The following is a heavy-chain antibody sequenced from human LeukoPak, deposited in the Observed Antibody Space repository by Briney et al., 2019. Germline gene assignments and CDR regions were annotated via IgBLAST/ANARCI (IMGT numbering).Heavy chain of an antibody. CDR2: IYTSGST. Sequence: PSETLSLTCTVSGGSISGYYWSWIRQPAGKGLEWIGHIYTSGSTNYNPSLKSRVTISVDTSKNQFSLKLSSVTAADTAVYYCARGGPGYSSGWYKISYYYGMDVWGQGTTVTVSS. CDR1: GGSISGYY. D-gene: IGHD6-19*01. V-gene: IGHV4-4*07. J-gene: IGHJ6*02. CDR3: ARGGPGYSSGWYKISYYYGMDV.